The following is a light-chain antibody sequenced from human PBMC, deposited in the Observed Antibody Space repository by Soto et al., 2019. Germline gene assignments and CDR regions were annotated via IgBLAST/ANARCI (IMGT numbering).Light chain of an antibody. CDR3: HQYDSWT. V-gene: IGKV3-20*01. Sequence: IVLTQSPGTLSLSPGERSTLSCRASQSFVNMYLAWYQQKPGQAPRLPIYGASSRATGIPDRFSGSGSGTDFTLTISRLEPEDFAVYYCHQYDSWTFGQGTKV. CDR1: QSFVNMY. J-gene: IGKJ1*01. CDR2: GAS.